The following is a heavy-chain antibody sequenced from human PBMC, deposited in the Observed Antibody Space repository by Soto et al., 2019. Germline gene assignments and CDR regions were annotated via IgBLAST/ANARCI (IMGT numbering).Heavy chain of an antibody. CDR1: GGSISSGGYY. Sequence: SETLSLTCTVSGGSISSGGYYWSWIRQHPGKGLEWIGYIYYSGSTYYNPSLKSRVTISVDTSKNQFSLKLSSVTAADTAVYYCARGYGDYENYWGQGTLVTVSS. CDR2: IYYSGST. D-gene: IGHD5-12*01. V-gene: IGHV4-31*03. J-gene: IGHJ4*02. CDR3: ARGYGDYENY.